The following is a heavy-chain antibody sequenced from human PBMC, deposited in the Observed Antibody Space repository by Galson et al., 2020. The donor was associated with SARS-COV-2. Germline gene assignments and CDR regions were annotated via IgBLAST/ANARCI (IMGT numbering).Heavy chain of an antibody. CDR2: INRDGSTT. CDR3: AKEQGGTQWSTFDS. V-gene: IGHV3-43*01. D-gene: IGHD2-15*01. Sequence: GESLKISCAAAGFTFNHYSMHWVRQVPGKGLEWVSLINRDGSTTFYADSVKGRFTVSRDNSENSLFLQMNSLRPDDTAFYYCAKEQGGTQWSTFDSWGQGTLVTVSS. J-gene: IGHJ4*02. CDR1: GFTFNHYS.